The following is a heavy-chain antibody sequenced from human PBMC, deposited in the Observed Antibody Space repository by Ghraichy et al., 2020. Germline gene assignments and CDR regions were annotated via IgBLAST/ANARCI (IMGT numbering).Heavy chain of an antibody. D-gene: IGHD5-12*01. CDR2: ISASGAST. CDR3: AKDAGFSVAMITYYFDY. CDR1: GFTFSSYA. J-gene: IGHJ4*02. V-gene: IGHV3-23*01. Sequence: GGSLRLSCAASGFTFSSYAMSWVRQAPGKGLVWVSAISASGASTYYADSVKGRFTISSDNSKNTLYLQMNSLRAEDTAVYYCAKDAGFSVAMITYYFDYWGQGTLVTVSS.